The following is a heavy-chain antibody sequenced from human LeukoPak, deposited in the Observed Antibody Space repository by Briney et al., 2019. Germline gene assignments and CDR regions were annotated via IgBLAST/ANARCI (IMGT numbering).Heavy chain of an antibody. J-gene: IGHJ4*02. CDR2: ISSSSSNI. CDR1: GFDFSTYS. V-gene: IGHV3-48*04. D-gene: IGHD6-19*01. CDR3: ARVGRSGWTVDY. Sequence: GGSLRLPCAASGFDFSTYSIDWVRQAPGKGLEWVSYISSSSSNIYHADSVKGRFTISRDNAKNSLHLQMNSLRAEDTAVYYCARVGRSGWTVDYWGQGTLVTVSS.